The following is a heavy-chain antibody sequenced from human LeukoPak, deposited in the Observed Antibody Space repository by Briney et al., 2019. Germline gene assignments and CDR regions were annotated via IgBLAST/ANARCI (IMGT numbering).Heavy chain of an antibody. CDR1: GGSISNNH. CDR2: IYYTGGT. D-gene: IGHD6-19*01. J-gene: IGHJ4*02. CDR3: AKYGGSGWVIDY. Sequence: SETLSLTCTVSGGSISNNHWTWIRQPPGKGLEYIGYIYYTGGTNYNPSLKSRVTISVDTSKNQFSLKLSSVTAADTAVYFCAKYGGSGWVIDYWGQGTLVTVSS. V-gene: IGHV4-59*08.